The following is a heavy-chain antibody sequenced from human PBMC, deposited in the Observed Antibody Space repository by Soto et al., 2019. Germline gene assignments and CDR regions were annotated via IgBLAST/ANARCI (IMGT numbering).Heavy chain of an antibody. D-gene: IGHD6-6*01. CDR1: GYTFTGYY. V-gene: IGHV1-2*04. Sequence: QVQLVQSGAEVKKPGASVKVSCKASGYTFTGYYMHWVRQAPGQGLEWMGWINPNSGGTNYAQKFQGWVTMTRDTSISTAYMELSRLRSDDTAVYYCARGEIAARPSRSYYMDVWGKGTTVTVSS. CDR2: INPNSGGT. CDR3: ARGEIAARPSRSYYMDV. J-gene: IGHJ6*03.